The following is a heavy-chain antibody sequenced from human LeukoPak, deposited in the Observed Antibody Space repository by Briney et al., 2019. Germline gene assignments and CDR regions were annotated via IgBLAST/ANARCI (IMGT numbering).Heavy chain of an antibody. V-gene: IGHV3-33*01. CDR1: GFTFSSYG. CDR3: ARGRLGMDV. CDR2: IWHDGSNK. Sequence: GGSLRLSCAASGFTFSSYGMHWVRQAPGKGLEWVAVIWHDGSNKYNADSVKGRFTISRDNSENTVYLQMNSLRAEDTAVYFCARGRLGMDVWGQGTTVTVSS. J-gene: IGHJ6*02.